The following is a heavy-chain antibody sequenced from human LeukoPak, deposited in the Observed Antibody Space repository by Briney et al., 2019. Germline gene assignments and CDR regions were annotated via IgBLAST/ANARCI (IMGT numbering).Heavy chain of an antibody. CDR3: AREVVPAAIPSNAFDI. CDR2: IRYDGSNK. Sequence: GGSLRLSCAASGFTFSSYGMHWVRQAPGKGLEWVAFIRYDGSNKYYADSVKGRFTISRDNSKNTLYLQMNSLRAEDTAVYYCAREVVPAAIPSNAFDIWGQGTMVTVSS. D-gene: IGHD2-2*01. CDR1: GFTFSSYG. J-gene: IGHJ3*02. V-gene: IGHV3-30*02.